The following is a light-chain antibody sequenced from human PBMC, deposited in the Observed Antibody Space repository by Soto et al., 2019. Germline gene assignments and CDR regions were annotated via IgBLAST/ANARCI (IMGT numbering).Light chain of an antibody. CDR3: QQYAFSPYS. V-gene: IGKV3-20*01. Sequence: EIVLTQSPGTLSLSPGERATLSCRASQIFNSNYLIWYQQKPGQAPRLLMYGASNRATGTPDRFSASGSGTDFALTISRLEPEDSAVYYCQQYAFSPYSFGQGTKLEIK. CDR2: GAS. J-gene: IGKJ2*03. CDR1: QIFNSNY.